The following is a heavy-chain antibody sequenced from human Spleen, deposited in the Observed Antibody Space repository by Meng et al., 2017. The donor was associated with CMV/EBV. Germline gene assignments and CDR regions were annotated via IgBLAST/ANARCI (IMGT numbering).Heavy chain of an antibody. J-gene: IGHJ4*02. CDR3: AREHTARHIEGGTYFDY. V-gene: IGHV1-69*05. Sequence: ASGGTFRSYVINWVRQAPGQGLEWMGGFIPILGTANYAQRFQGRVTMTTDESTSTAFLRLTSLRSEDTAVYYCAREHTARHIEGGTYFDYWGQGTLVTV. CDR2: FIPILGTA. D-gene: IGHD1-26*01. CDR1: GGTFRSYV.